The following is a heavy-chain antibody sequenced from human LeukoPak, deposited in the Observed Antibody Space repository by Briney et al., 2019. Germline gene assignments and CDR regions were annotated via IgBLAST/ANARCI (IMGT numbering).Heavy chain of an antibody. D-gene: IGHD3-3*01. CDR1: GFTFSSYA. CDR3: AKWQRVTMRKAPFDY. Sequence: GGSLRLSCAASGFTFSSYAMSWVRQAPGKGLEWVSAISGSGGSTYYADSVKGRFTISRDNSKNPLYLQMNSLRDEDTAVYYCAKWQRVTMRKAPFDYWGQGTLVTVSS. CDR2: ISGSGGST. J-gene: IGHJ4*02. V-gene: IGHV3-23*01.